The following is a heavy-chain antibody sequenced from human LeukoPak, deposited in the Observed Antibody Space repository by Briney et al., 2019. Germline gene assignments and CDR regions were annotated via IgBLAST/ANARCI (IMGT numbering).Heavy chain of an antibody. J-gene: IGHJ3*02. CDR1: GFTFSSYG. D-gene: IGHD2-15*01. V-gene: IGHV3-33*06. Sequence: GGSLRLSCAASGFTFSSYGMHWVRQAPGKGLEWVAVIWYDESNKYYADSVKGRFTISRDNSKNTLYLQINSLRAEDTAAYYCAKDLTPYCSGGSCYSPHDAFDIWGQGTMVTVSS. CDR2: IWYDESNK. CDR3: AKDLTPYCSGGSCYSPHDAFDI.